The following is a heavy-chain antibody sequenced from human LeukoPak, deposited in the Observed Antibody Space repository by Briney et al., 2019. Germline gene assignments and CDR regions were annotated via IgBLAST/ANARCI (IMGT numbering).Heavy chain of an antibody. V-gene: IGHV4-34*01. CDR3: ARTRDGYMRY. CDR2: IDHRGST. D-gene: IGHD5-24*01. CDR1: VGASSVYY. J-gene: IGHJ4*02. Sequence: SETLSLTCAAYVGASSVYYCTCIPQPPGKGVEWIVEIDHRGSTHYIPSRLSRVTISIDTSKNQFSLKVSSVTAADKALYYCARTRDGYMRYWSQGSLVTVSS.